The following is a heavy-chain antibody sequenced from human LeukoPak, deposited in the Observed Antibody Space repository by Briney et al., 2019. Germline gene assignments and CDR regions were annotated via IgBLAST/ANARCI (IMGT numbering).Heavy chain of an antibody. D-gene: IGHD5-12*01. CDR2: ISAYNGNT. J-gene: IGHJ4*02. CDR3: ATLNRADIVASY. CDR1: GYTFTSYG. Sequence: ASVKVSCKASGYTFTSYGISWVRQAPGQGLEWMGWISAYNGNTNYAQKLQGRVTMTTDTSTSTAYMELSSLRSEDTAVYYCATLNRADIVASYWGQGTLVTVSS. V-gene: IGHV1-18*01.